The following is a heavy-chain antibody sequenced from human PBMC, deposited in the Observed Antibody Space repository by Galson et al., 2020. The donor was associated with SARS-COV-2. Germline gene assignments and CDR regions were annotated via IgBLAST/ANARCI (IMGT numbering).Heavy chain of an antibody. V-gene: IGHV4-38-2*02. J-gene: IGHJ2*01. CDR1: GYSVSTTTY. CDR2: VYPSGTT. CDR3: ARQGVNMIVLVTVPGWYFDL. D-gene: IGHD3-22*01. Sequence: ETLSLTCTVSGYSVSTTTYWGWVRQPPGRGLEWIGSVYPSGTTYYNPSLKSRVTISVDTSKNQFSLRLDSVTAADTALYYCARQGVNMIVLVTVPGWYFDLWGRGTLVTVSS.